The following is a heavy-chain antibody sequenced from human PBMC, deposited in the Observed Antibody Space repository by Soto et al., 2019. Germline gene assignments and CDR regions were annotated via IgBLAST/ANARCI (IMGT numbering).Heavy chain of an antibody. CDR3: ASGWFGDFVYYFDY. D-gene: IGHD3-10*01. Sequence: HVQLVQSGAEVKKPGASVKVSCKASGYTFTSYGISWVRQAPGQGLEWMGWISDYNGNTNYAQKLQGRVIMTTDTSTSTAYMELRSLGSDDTAVYYCASGWFGDFVYYFDYWGQGTLVTVSS. V-gene: IGHV1-18*01. CDR2: ISDYNGNT. CDR1: GYTFTSYG. J-gene: IGHJ4*02.